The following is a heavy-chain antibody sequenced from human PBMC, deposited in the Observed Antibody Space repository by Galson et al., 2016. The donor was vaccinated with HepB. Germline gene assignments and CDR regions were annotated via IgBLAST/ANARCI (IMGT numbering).Heavy chain of an antibody. CDR1: GFTFSTYG. V-gene: IGHV3-30*18. Sequence: SLRLSCAASGFTFSTYGMHWARQAPGKGLEWVAVISYDGSNKYYADSVKGRFTISRDNSKNTLYLQMNRMRAEDTAVYYCAKDRLAYYYYYYGMDVWGQGTAVTVSS. CDR2: ISYDGSNK. CDR3: AKDRLAYYYYYYGMDV. D-gene: IGHD6-19*01. J-gene: IGHJ6*02.